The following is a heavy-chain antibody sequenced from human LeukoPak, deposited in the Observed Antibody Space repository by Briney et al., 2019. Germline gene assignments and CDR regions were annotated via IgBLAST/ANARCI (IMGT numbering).Heavy chain of an antibody. CDR2: IYYTGNT. CDR3: AXFXXMVRGVIEAFDI. CDR1: GGSISNYY. Sequence: ETLXXXCTVSGGSISNYYWNWIRQPPGKGLEWIGYIYYTGNTNYNPSLKSRVTISVDTSKNQFSLKLSSVTAADTAVYYCAXFXXMVRGVIEAFDIWGQGTMVTVSS. J-gene: IGHJ3*02. V-gene: IGHV4-59*01. D-gene: IGHD3-10*01.